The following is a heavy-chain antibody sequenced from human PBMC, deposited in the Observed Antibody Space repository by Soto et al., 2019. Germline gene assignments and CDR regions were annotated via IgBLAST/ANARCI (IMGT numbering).Heavy chain of an antibody. D-gene: IGHD2-15*01. J-gene: IGHJ4*02. CDR3: ARDGVTYCSGGSCEKFDY. V-gene: IGHV1-69*06. Sequence: QVQLVQSGAEVKKPGSSVKVSCKASGGTFSSYAISWVRQAPGQGLEWMGGIIPIFGTANYAQKFQGRVTITADKSTSTAYMELSSLRSEETAVYYCARDGVTYCSGGSCEKFDYWGQGTLVTVSS. CDR2: IIPIFGTA. CDR1: GGTFSSYA.